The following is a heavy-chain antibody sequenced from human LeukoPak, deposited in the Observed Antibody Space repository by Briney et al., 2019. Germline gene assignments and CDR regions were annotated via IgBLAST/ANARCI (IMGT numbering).Heavy chain of an antibody. CDR1: GGSISSYY. J-gene: IGHJ4*02. CDR3: ASSYYDSSGYYYADY. Sequence: SETLSLTCTVSGGSISSYYWSWIRQPAGKGLEWIGRIYTSGSTNYNPSLKSRVTISVDTSKNQFSLKLSSVTAADTAVYYCASSYYDSSGYYYADYWGQGTLVTVSS. V-gene: IGHV4-4*07. CDR2: IYTSGST. D-gene: IGHD3-22*01.